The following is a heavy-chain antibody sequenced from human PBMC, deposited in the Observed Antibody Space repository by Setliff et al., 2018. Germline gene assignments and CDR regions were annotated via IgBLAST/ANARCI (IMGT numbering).Heavy chain of an antibody. CDR1: GFTFSSYS. CDR2: ISSSSSYI. CDR3: TRERSEDFWSGYPYYYYMDV. J-gene: IGHJ6*03. D-gene: IGHD3-3*01. Sequence: GGSLRLSCAASGFTFSSYSMNWVRQAPGKGLEWVSSISSSSSYIYYADSVKGRFTISRDNAKNSLYLQMNSLRAEDTAVYYCTRERSEDFWSGYPYYYYMDVWGKGTTVTVSS. V-gene: IGHV3-21*01.